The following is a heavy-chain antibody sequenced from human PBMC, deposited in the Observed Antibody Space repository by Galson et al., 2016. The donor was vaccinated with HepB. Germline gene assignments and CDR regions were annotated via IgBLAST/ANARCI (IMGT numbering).Heavy chain of an antibody. CDR2: IKEDGSDK. V-gene: IGHV3-7*01. CDR1: GFTFSNYW. D-gene: IGHD6-19*01. Sequence: SLRLSCAASGFTFSNYWMNWVRQAPGKGLEWVANIKEDGSDKYYVDSVTGRLTISRDNAKNSLYLQMNSLRADDTAVYYCARGGWFDYWGQGILVTVSS. CDR3: ARGGWFDY. J-gene: IGHJ4*02.